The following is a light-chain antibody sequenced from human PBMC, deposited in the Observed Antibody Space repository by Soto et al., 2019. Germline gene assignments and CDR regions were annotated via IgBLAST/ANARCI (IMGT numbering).Light chain of an antibody. V-gene: IGKV3-15*01. J-gene: IGKJ1*01. CDR3: QQYNDWPPA. Sequence: EIVMTQSPGTLSLSPGERATLSCRASQSVSTNLAWYQQIPGQAPRLLIYGASTSATGIPARFSGSGSGTDFTLAISSLQSEDVAVYYCQQYNDWPPAFGLGTKVEIK. CDR2: GAS. CDR1: QSVSTN.